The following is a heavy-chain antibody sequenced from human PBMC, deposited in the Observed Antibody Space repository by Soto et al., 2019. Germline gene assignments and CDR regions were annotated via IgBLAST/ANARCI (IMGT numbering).Heavy chain of an antibody. V-gene: IGHV3-30*18. D-gene: IGHD3-3*01. CDR1: GFTFSSYG. CDR2: ISYDGSNI. Sequence: GGSLRLSCAASGFTFSSYGMHWVRQAPGKGLEWVAVISYDGSNIYYADSVKGRFTISRDNSKNTLYLQMNSLRAEDTAVYYCAKDRRLVSAAYYDFWSGPFGYWGQGTLVTVSS. J-gene: IGHJ4*02. CDR3: AKDRRLVSAAYYDFWSGPFGY.